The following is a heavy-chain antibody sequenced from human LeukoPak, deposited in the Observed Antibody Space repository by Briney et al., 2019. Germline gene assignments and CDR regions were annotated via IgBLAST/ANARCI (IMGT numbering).Heavy chain of an antibody. Sequence: SETLSLTCTVSGYSISSSYWSWIRQPAGKGLEWIGRFYTSGSANYNPSLKSRVSISVDTSKNQFSLKLSSVTAADTAVYYCARALRARITGTTASVYGMDVWGQGTTVTVSS. V-gene: IGHV4-4*07. CDR3: ARALRARITGTTASVYGMDV. D-gene: IGHD1-20*01. CDR1: GYSISSSY. J-gene: IGHJ6*02. CDR2: FYTSGSA.